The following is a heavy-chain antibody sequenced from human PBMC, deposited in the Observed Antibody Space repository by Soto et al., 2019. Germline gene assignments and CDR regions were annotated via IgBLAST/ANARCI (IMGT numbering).Heavy chain of an antibody. D-gene: IGHD2-21*02. J-gene: IGHJ6*02. Sequence: EASVKVSCKASGYTFTSYYMHWVRQAPGQGLEWMGIINPSGGSTSYAQKFQGRVTMTRDTSTSTVYMELSSLRSEDTAVYYCARDQHIVVVTGANYYYGMDVWGQGTTVTVSS. CDR2: INPSGGST. CDR3: ARDQHIVVVTGANYYYGMDV. CDR1: GYTFTSYY. V-gene: IGHV1-46*01.